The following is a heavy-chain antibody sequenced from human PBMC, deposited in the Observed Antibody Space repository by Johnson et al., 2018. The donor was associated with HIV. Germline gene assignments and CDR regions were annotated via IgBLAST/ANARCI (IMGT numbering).Heavy chain of an antibody. CDR3: ARGRIGSDVADVRGGGFEI. Sequence: QMMLVESGGGVVQPETSMRLSCAAFGLNFSDSSMHWVRQAPGKGLEWVAVISFDGSTKYHADSVKGRFTISRDNSNNTLYLQVTSLRVEDTAVYFCARGRIGSDVADVRGGGFEIWGHGTKVTVSS. J-gene: IGHJ3*02. CDR2: ISFDGSTK. V-gene: IGHV3-30*04. CDR1: GLNFSDSS. D-gene: IGHD3-16*01.